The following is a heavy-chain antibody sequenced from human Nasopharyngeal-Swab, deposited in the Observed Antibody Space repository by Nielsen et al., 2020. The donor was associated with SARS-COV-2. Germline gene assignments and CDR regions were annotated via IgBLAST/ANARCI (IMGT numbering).Heavy chain of an antibody. J-gene: IGHJ4*02. D-gene: IGHD3-22*01. Sequence: SETLSLTCTVSGGSISSGGYYWGWIRQPPGKGLEWIGSIYYSGSTYYNPSLKSRVTISVDTSKNQFSLKLSSVTAADTAVYYCARQYYDSSGYLESDYFDYWGQGTLVTVSS. CDR1: GGSISSGGYY. V-gene: IGHV4-39*01. CDR2: IYYSGST. CDR3: ARQYYDSSGYLESDYFDY.